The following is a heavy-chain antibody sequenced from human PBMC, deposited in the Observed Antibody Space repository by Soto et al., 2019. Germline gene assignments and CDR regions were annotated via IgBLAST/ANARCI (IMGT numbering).Heavy chain of an antibody. D-gene: IGHD2-2*01. CDR2: VSYDGSFK. V-gene: IGHV3-30*18. Sequence: PGGSLRLSCEASGFTFSKLGIHWVRQAPGKGLEWVAVVSYDGSFKYYADSVKGRFTISRDNSKNTLYLQMNSLRPEDTALYYCAKDSDQLLFDYYYYGMDVWGQGTTVTVSS. CDR3: AKDSDQLLFDYYYYGMDV. CDR1: GFTFSKLG. J-gene: IGHJ6*02.